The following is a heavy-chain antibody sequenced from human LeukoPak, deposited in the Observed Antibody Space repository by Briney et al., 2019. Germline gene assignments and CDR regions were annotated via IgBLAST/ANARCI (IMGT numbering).Heavy chain of an antibody. CDR2: ISGSGFTT. D-gene: IGHD5-24*01. CDR3: AKDILGDGYNSFYFDY. V-gene: IGHV3-23*01. CDR1: GFTFSNYA. J-gene: IGHJ4*02. Sequence: PGGSLRLSCAASGFTFSNYALTWVRQAPGKGLEWVSAISGSGFTTYYADSVKGRFTISRDNSNNMLDLQMNSLRAEDTALYYCAKDILGDGYNSFYFDYWGQGTLVTVSS.